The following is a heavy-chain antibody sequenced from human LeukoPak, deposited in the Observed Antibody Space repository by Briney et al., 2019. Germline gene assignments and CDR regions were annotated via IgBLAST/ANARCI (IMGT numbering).Heavy chain of an antibody. CDR1: GFIFSTYW. Sequence: PGGSLRLSCAASGFIFSTYWMTWVRQAPGKGLEWVGNIKGDGSEKYYADSVKGRFIISRDNAKNTLYLQMNSLRAEDTAVYYCARGDFYYYYYMDFWGKGTTVTVSS. CDR2: IKGDGSEK. CDR3: ARGDFYYYYYMDF. J-gene: IGHJ6*03. V-gene: IGHV3-7*04.